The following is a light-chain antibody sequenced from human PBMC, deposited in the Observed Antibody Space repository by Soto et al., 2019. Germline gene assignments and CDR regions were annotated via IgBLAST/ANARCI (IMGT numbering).Light chain of an antibody. CDR1: QGINSY. Sequence: DIQLTQSPSFLSASVGDRVTITCRASQGINSYLAWYQQKPGKVPKLLIYAASTLQSGVPSRFSGSGSGTEFTLTFSSLQPEDFATYYCQQINSYPITFGQGTRLEIK. V-gene: IGKV1-9*01. J-gene: IGKJ5*01. CDR3: QQINSYPIT. CDR2: AAS.